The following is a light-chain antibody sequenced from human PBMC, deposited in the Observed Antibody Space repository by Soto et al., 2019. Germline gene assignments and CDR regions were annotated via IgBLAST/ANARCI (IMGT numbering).Light chain of an antibody. V-gene: IGKV3-20*01. CDR3: QQYGGAPPEYP. CDR2: GAS. CDR1: QTVSGSH. Sequence: IVLTQSPGTLSLSPGERATLSCRASQTVSGSHLAWYQQKPGQAPRLIIYGASTRPTRIPDRFSGSGSGTDFTLTITRLEPEDFAVYDCQQYGGAPPEYPFGQGTKLEIK. J-gene: IGKJ2*01.